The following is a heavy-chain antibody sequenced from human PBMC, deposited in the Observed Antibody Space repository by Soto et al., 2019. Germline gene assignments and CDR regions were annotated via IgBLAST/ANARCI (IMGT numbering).Heavy chain of an antibody. CDR2: ISAYNGNR. D-gene: IGHD6-13*01. Sequence: ASVKVSCKTSGYTFTSYGISWVRQAPGQGLEWMGWISAYNGNRNYAQKLQGRVTMTTDTSTSTAYMEVRSLRSDDTAVYYCARDLHPAASDYWGQGTLVTVSS. V-gene: IGHV1-18*01. CDR1: GYTFTSYG. CDR3: ARDLHPAASDY. J-gene: IGHJ4*02.